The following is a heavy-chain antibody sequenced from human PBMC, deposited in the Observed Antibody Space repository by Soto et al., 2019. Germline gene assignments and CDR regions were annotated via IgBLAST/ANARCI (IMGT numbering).Heavy chain of an antibody. CDR3: ASGLRFLESTPVFGYYYYYMDV. D-gene: IGHD3-3*01. Sequence: ETLSLTCTVSGGSISSYYWSWIRQPPGKGLEWIGYIYYSGSTNYNPSLKSRVTISVDTSKNQFSLKLSSVTAADTAVYYCASGLRFLESTPVFGYYYYYMDVWGKGTTVTVSS. V-gene: IGHV4-59*01. CDR1: GGSISSYY. J-gene: IGHJ6*03. CDR2: IYYSGST.